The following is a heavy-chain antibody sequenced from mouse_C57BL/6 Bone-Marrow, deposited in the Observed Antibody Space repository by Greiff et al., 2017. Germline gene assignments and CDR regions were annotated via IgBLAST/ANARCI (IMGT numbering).Heavy chain of an antibody. V-gene: IGHV5-2*01. J-gene: IGHJ4*01. D-gene: IGHD1-1*01. CDR2: INSDGGST. CDR1: EYEFPSHD. CDR3: ARSPCSYGGGYYAMDY. Sequence: EVQLQESGGGLVQPGESLKLSCESNEYEFPSHDMSWVRKTPEKRLELVAAINSDGGSTYYPDTMERRFIISRDNTKKTLYLQMSSLRSEDTALYYCARSPCSYGGGYYAMDYWGQGTSVTVSS.